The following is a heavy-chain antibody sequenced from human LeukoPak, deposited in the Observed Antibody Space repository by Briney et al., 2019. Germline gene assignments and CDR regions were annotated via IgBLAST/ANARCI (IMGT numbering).Heavy chain of an antibody. V-gene: IGHV3-21*01. Sequence: AGGSLRLSCAASGISFSNYSMNWVRQAPGKGLEWVSCISSGSTSIFYADSVKGRFTISRDNAKNSLYLQMNSLRAEDTAVYYCARGSEGIAVAGTLGWGQGTLVIVSS. D-gene: IGHD6-19*01. CDR3: ARGSEGIAVAGTLG. J-gene: IGHJ4*02. CDR1: GISFSNYS. CDR2: ISSGSTSI.